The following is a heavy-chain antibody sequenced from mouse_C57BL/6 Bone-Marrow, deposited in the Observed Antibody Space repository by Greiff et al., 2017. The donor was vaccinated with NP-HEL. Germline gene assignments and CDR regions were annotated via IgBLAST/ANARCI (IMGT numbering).Heavy chain of an antibody. CDR2: ISSGGDYI. Sequence: EVNVVESGEGLVKPGGSLKLSCAASGFTFSSYAMPWVRQTPEKRLEWVAYISSGGDYIYYADTVKGRFTISRDNARNTLYLQMSSLKSEDTAMYYCTRGPTVVRYFDVWGTGTTVTVSS. CDR1: GFTFSSYA. J-gene: IGHJ1*03. CDR3: TRGPTVVRYFDV. V-gene: IGHV5-9-1*02. D-gene: IGHD1-1*01.